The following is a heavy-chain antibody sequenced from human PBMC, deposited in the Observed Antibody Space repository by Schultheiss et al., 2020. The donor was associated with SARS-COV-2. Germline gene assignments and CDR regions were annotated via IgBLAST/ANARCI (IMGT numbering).Heavy chain of an antibody. CDR2: ISAYNGNT. CDR1: GGTFSSYA. V-gene: IGHV1-18*01. CDR3: ARSHESTSGNYQYGMDV. J-gene: IGHJ6*02. D-gene: IGHD2-2*01. Sequence: ASVKVSCKASGGTFSSYAISWVRQAPGQGLEWMGWISAYNGNTNYAQKLQGRVTMTTDTSTSTAYMELSSLRSEDTAVYYCARSHESTSGNYQYGMDVWGQGATVTVSS.